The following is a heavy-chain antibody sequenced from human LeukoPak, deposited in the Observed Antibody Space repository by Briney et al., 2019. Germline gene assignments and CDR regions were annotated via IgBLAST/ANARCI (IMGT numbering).Heavy chain of an antibody. CDR2: ISGSGGST. V-gene: IGHV3-23*01. CDR1: GFTFSDYH. CDR3: AKDGGVRGVGYYGMDV. J-gene: IGHJ6*02. Sequence: PGGSLRLSCAASGFTFSDYHMSWIRQAPGKGLEWVSAISGSGGSTYYADSVKGRFTISRDNSKNTLYLQMNSLRAEDTAVYYCAKDGGVRGVGYYGMDVWGQGTTVTVSS. D-gene: IGHD3-10*01.